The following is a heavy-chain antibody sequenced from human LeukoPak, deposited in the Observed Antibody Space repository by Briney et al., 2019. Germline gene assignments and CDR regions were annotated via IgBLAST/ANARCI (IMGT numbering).Heavy chain of an antibody. V-gene: IGHV3-33*01. J-gene: IGHJ4*02. Sequence: PGGSLRLSCAASGFTFSRYGMHWVRQAPGKGLEWVAVIWYDGSKKYYADSVKGRFTISRDNSKNTLYLQMNSLRAEDTAVYYCARDPYGDYSIDYWGQGTLVTVPS. D-gene: IGHD4-17*01. CDR2: IWYDGSKK. CDR1: GFTFSRYG. CDR3: ARDPYGDYSIDY.